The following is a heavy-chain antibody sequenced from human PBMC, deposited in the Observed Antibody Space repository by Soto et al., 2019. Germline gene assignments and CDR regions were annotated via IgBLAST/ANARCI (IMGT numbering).Heavy chain of an antibody. J-gene: IGHJ4*02. CDR1: GFTFSSYS. Sequence: GGSLRLSCAASGFTFSSYSMNWVRQAPGKGLEWVSYISSSGNTIYYADSVKGRFTISRDNAKNSLHLQMNNLRDEDTAVYYCARAIGGYDYFDYWGQGTLVTVSS. CDR3: ARAIGGYDYFDY. V-gene: IGHV3-48*02. CDR2: ISSSGNTI. D-gene: IGHD3-22*01.